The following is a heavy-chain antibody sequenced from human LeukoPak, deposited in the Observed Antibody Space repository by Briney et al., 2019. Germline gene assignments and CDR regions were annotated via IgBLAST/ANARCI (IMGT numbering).Heavy chain of an antibody. Sequence: WASVKVSCKASGYTFTGYYMHWVRQAPGQGLEWMGWINPNSGGTNYAQKFQGRVTMTRGTSISTAYMELSRLRSDDTAVYYCAREAVTAPTFDYWGQGTLVTVSS. CDR3: AREAVTAPTFDY. J-gene: IGHJ4*02. V-gene: IGHV1-2*02. D-gene: IGHD2-21*02. CDR2: INPNSGGT. CDR1: GYTFTGYY.